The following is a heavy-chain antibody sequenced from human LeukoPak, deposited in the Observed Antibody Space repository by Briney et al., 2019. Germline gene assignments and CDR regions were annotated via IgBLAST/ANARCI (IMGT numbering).Heavy chain of an antibody. V-gene: IGHV1-2*02. D-gene: IGHD4-17*01. CDR3: ARDRDYGVQLLFDI. CDR2: INPNSGGT. CDR1: GYTFTGYY. J-gene: IGHJ3*02. Sequence: ASVKVSCKASGYTFTGYYMHWVRQAPGQGLEWMGWINPNSGGTNYAQKFQGRVTMTRDTSISTAYMELSRLRSDDTAVYYCARDRDYGVQLLFDIWGQGTMVTVSS.